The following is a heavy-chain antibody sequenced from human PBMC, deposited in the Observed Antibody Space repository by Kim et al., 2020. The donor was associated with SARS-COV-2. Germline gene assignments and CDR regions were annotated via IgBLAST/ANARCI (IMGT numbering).Heavy chain of an antibody. V-gene: IGHV4-39*01. CDR3: ARLVTYYDSSGYPN. D-gene: IGHD3-22*01. Sequence: SETLSLTCTVSGGSISSSSYYWGWIRQPPGKGLEWIGSIYYSGSTYYNPSLKSRVTISVDTSKNQFSLKLSSVTAADTAEYYCARLVTYYDSSGYPNWGQGTLDTVSS. J-gene: IGHJ4*02. CDR1: GGSISSSSYY. CDR2: IYYSGST.